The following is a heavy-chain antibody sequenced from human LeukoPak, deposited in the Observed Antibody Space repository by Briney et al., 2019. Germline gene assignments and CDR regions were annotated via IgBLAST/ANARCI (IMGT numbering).Heavy chain of an antibody. J-gene: IGHJ3*02. V-gene: IGHV3-7*01. CDR2: IKQDGSEK. Sequence: SGGSPRLSCAASGFTFSSYWMSWVRQAPGKGLEWVANIKQDGSEKYYVDSVRGRFTISRDNAKNSLYLQMNSLRAEDTAVYYCARGWSDYVWGSYRRDDAFDIWGQGTMVTVSS. CDR1: GFTFSSYW. D-gene: IGHD3-16*02. CDR3: ARGWSDYVWGSYRRDDAFDI.